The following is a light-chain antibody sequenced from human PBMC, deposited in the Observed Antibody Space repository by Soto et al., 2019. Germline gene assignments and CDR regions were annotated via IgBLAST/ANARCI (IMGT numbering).Light chain of an antibody. CDR1: SGHSSYI. Sequence: QPVLTQSSSASASLGSSVKLTCTLSSGHSSYIIAWHQQQPGKAPRSLMKLEGSGSYNKGSGVPDRFSGSSSGADRYLTISNLQFEDEADYYCETWDFNTRVFGGGTKLTVL. J-gene: IGLJ3*02. V-gene: IGLV4-60*02. CDR2: LEGSGSY. CDR3: ETWDFNTRV.